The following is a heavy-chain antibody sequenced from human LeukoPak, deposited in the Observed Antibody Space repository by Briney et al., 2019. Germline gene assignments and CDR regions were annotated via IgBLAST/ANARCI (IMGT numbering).Heavy chain of an antibody. D-gene: IGHD3-10*01. CDR3: ARVSLLWFGELFPNWFDP. Sequence: PSETLSLTCTVSGGSISSSSYYWGWIRQPPGKGLEWIGSIYYSGSTYYNPSLKSRVTISVDTSKNQFSLKLSSVTAADTAVYYCARVSLLWFGELFPNWFDPWGQGTLVTVSS. V-gene: IGHV4-39*07. CDR1: GGSISSSSYY. J-gene: IGHJ5*02. CDR2: IYYSGST.